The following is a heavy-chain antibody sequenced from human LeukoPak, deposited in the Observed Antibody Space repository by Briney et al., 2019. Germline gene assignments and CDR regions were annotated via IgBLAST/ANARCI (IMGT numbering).Heavy chain of an antibody. J-gene: IGHJ5*02. CDR2: ICADVSYTT. CDR3: ARESSYSDGSVFYNWLDP. D-gene: IGHD3-10*01. CDR1: GGTFSNYA. V-gene: IGHV1-18*01. Sequence: ASVKVSCKASGGTFSNYAITWMRPAPGQGRGWMGWICADVSYTTKYAQKFQGRVTMNTDSSTSTDNMEVRSLRYDDTVVYYCARESSYSDGSVFYNWLDPWGQGTLVTVSS.